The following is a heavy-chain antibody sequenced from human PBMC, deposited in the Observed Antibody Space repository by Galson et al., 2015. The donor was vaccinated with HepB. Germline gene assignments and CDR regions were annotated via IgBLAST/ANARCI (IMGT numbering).Heavy chain of an antibody. CDR3: AIAQWLRDFDD. V-gene: IGHV3-48*04. Sequence: SLRLSCAASGFTFSSYSMNWVRQAPGKGLEWVSYISSSISTIYYADAVKGRFTISRDNAKNSLYLQMNSLRAEDTAVYYCAIAQWLRDFDDWGQGTLVTGSS. CDR1: GFTFSSYS. CDR2: ISSSISTI. J-gene: IGHJ4*02. D-gene: IGHD5-12*01.